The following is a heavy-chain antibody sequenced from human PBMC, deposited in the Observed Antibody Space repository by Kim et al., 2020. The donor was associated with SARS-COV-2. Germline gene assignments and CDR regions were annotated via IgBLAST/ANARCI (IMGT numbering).Heavy chain of an antibody. CDR2: INHSGST. J-gene: IGHJ3*02. D-gene: IGHD6-6*01. Sequence: SETLSLTCAVYGGSFSGYYWSWIRQPPGKGLEWIGEINHSGSTNYNPSLKSRVTISVDTSKNQFSLKLSSVTAADTAVYYCARGPASVRAFDIWGQGTMVTVSS. CDR3: ARGPASVRAFDI. V-gene: IGHV4-34*01. CDR1: GGSFSGYY.